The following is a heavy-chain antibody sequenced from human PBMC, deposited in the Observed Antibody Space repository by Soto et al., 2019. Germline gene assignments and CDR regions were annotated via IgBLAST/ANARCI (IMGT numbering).Heavy chain of an antibody. Sequence: QVQLVQSGAEVKKPGSSVKVSCKAYGGTFSSYAISWVRQAPGQGLEWMGGIIPIFGTANYAQKFQGRVTITADESTSTAYMELSSLRSEETAMYYCARTNTAMVTGWFDPWGHGTLVTVSS. CDR3: ARTNTAMVTGWFDP. V-gene: IGHV1-69*12. J-gene: IGHJ5*02. D-gene: IGHD5-18*01. CDR1: GGTFSSYA. CDR2: IIPIFGTA.